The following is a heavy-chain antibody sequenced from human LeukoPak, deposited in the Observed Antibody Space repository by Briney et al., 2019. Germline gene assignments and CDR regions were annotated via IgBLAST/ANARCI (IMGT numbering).Heavy chain of an antibody. CDR2: ISWNSGNI. Sequence: PGGSLRLSCAVSGFRFDDYAMHWVRQAPGKGLEWVPGISWNSGNIGYADSVKGRFTISRDNARNSLYLQMNSLRAEDTALYYCAKDAKTRSSGWYRFDFWGQGTLVTVSS. CDR1: GFRFDDYA. V-gene: IGHV3-9*01. D-gene: IGHD6-19*01. CDR3: AKDAKTRSSGWYRFDF. J-gene: IGHJ4*02.